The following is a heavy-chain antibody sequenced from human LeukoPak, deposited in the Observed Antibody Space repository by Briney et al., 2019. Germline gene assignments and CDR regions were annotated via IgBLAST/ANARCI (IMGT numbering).Heavy chain of an antibody. D-gene: IGHD2/OR15-2a*01. CDR2: ISYDGSNK. Sequence: PGRSLRLSCAASGFTFSSYAMHWVRQAPGKGLEWVAVISYDGSNKYYADSVKGRFTISRDNAKNTLYLQMNSLRAEDTAVYYCIRDYSTEGARWGQGTLVTVSS. V-gene: IGHV3-30-3*01. CDR1: GFTFSSYA. J-gene: IGHJ4*02. CDR3: IRDYSTEGAR.